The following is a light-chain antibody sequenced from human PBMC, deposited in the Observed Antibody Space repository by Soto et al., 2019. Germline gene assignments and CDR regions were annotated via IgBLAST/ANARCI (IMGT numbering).Light chain of an antibody. CDR3: SSYTTSNTWV. V-gene: IGLV2-14*01. CDR2: VVN. Sequence: QSALTQPASVSASPGQSITISCTGTSSDIGTYNYVSWYQQHPGKAPKLMIFVVNNRPSWVSNRFSGSKSGNTASLTVSGLQAEDEADYYCSSYTTSNTWVFGGGTKLTVL. CDR1: SSDIGTYNY. J-gene: IGLJ3*02.